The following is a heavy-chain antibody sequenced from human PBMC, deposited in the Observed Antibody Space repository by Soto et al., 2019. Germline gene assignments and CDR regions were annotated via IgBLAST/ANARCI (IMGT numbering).Heavy chain of an antibody. CDR3: VRDSSQKVV. J-gene: IGHJ6*04. Sequence: PGGSLRLSCATSGFTFSNYKMNWVRQAPGKGLEWVAAISSAGTYIYYADSVKGRFTISRDDARNSLYLQMTSLRAEDTAVYYCVRDSSQKVVWGKGTTVTVSS. V-gene: IGHV3-21*06. CDR2: ISSAGTYI. CDR1: GFTFSNYK.